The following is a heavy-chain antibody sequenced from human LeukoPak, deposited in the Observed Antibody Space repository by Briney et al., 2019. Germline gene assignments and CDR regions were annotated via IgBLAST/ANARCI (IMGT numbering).Heavy chain of an antibody. Sequence: SQTLSLTCAISGDSVSSNSAAWNWIRQSPSRGLEWLGRTYYRSKWYNDYAVSVKSRITINPDTSKNQFSLQLNSVTPEDTAVYYCARFVVGQQLVADAFDIWGQGTMVTVSS. D-gene: IGHD6-13*01. V-gene: IGHV6-1*01. CDR3: ARFVVGQQLVADAFDI. CDR1: GDSVSSNSAA. J-gene: IGHJ3*02. CDR2: TYYRSKWYN.